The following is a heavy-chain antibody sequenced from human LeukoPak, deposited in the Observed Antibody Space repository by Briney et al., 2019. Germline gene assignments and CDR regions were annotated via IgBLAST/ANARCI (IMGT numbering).Heavy chain of an antibody. CDR2: IYYSGST. D-gene: IGHD3-10*01. CDR1: GGSISSSRNY. J-gene: IGHJ4*02. CDR3: ARHYPGEFPHPFDY. Sequence: KSSETLSLTCTVSGGSISSSRNYWGWIRQPPGKVLEWIGSIYYSGSTYYNPSLKSRVTISVDTSKNQFSLKLSSVTAADTAVYYCARHYPGEFPHPFDYWGQGTLVTVSS. V-gene: IGHV4-39*01.